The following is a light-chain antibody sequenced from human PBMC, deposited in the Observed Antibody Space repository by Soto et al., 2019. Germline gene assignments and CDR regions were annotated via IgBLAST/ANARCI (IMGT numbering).Light chain of an antibody. J-gene: IGLJ1*01. Sequence: QSVLTQPASVSGSPGQSITISCTGTSSDVGAYNFVSWHQQHPGKAPKLMIYNVYDRPSGISYRFSGSKSGNTASLTISGLQGEAEADYYCSAYTASRTYVFGNGTKVT. CDR3: SAYTASRTYV. CDR1: SSDVGAYNF. CDR2: NVY. V-gene: IGLV2-14*03.